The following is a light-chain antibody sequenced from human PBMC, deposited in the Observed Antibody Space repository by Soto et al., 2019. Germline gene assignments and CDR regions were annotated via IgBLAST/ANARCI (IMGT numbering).Light chain of an antibody. CDR1: QGISNY. CDR2: AAS. V-gene: IGKV1-27*01. Sequence: DIQMTQSPSSLSASVGDRVTITCRASQGISNYLAWYQQKPGKVPKLLIYAASTLQSGVPSRFSGSGSGRDFVLTISSLQPEDSATYYCQQSYGTPWTFGQGTKVDI. J-gene: IGKJ1*01. CDR3: QQSYGTPWT.